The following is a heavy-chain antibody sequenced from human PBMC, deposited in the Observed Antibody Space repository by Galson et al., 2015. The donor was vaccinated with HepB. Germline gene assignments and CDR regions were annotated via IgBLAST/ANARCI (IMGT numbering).Heavy chain of an antibody. CDR3: ARGATVTTALFDY. D-gene: IGHD4-17*01. Sequence: SLRLSCAASGFTFSSYAMHWVRQAPGKGLEWVAVISYDGSNKYYADSVKGRFTISRDHSKNTLYLQMNSLRDEDTAVYYCARGATVTTALFDYWGQGTLVTVSS. CDR2: ISYDGSNK. V-gene: IGHV3-30*04. CDR1: GFTFSSYA. J-gene: IGHJ4*02.